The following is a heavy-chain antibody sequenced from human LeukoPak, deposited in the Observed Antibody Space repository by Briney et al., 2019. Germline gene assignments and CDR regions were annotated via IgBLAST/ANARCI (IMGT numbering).Heavy chain of an antibody. Sequence: GGSLRLPCVASGFSFSSYNMNWVRQAPGKGLEWVSSISRSASNIYYADSVKGRFTISRDNAKNSFYLQMNSLRAEDTAVFYCARDPEGFGATYFDYWGQGTLVTVPS. CDR3: ARDPEGFGATYFDY. CDR1: GFSFSSYN. D-gene: IGHD3-16*01. CDR2: ISRSASNI. J-gene: IGHJ4*02. V-gene: IGHV3-21*01.